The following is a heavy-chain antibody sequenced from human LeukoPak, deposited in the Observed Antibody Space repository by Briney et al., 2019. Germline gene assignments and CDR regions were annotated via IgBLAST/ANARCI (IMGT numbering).Heavy chain of an antibody. Sequence: GGSLRLSCAGSGFTFSTFAMRWVRQAPGKGLDWVSSIGGGGDAHYADSAKGRFTISRDNAQNTLSLQMNNLRSEDTAIYYCSRGAGGGPDDNWGQGTLVTVSS. J-gene: IGHJ4*02. CDR1: GFTFSTFA. V-gene: IGHV3-23*01. D-gene: IGHD4-23*01. CDR3: SRGAGGGPDDN. CDR2: IGGGGDA.